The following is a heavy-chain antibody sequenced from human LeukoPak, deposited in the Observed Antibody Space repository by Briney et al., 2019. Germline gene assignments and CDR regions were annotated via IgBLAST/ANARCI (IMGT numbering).Heavy chain of an antibody. CDR3: AGEIVVVPAAIRRHAFDI. V-gene: IGHV4-34*01. D-gene: IGHD2-2*01. Sequence: SETLSLTCTVSGGSFSGYYWSWIRQPPGKGLEWIGEINHSGSTNYNPSLKSRVTISVDTSKNQFSLKLSSVTAADTAVYYCAGEIVVVPAAIRRHAFDIWGQGTMVTVSS. CDR1: GGSFSGYY. J-gene: IGHJ3*02. CDR2: INHSGST.